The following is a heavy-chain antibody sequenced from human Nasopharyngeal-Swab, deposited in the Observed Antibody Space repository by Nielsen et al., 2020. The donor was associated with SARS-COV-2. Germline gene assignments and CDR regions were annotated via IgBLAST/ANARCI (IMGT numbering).Heavy chain of an antibody. CDR2: IYYSGST. CDR3: ARVGDQFGESLDFDY. D-gene: IGHD3-10*01. CDR1: GGSISSYY. Sequence: SETLSLTCTVSGGSISSYYWSWIRQPPGKGLEWIGYIYYSGSTNYNPSLKSRVTISVDTSKNQFSLKLSSVTAADTAVYYCARVGDQFGESLDFDYWGQGTLVTVSS. J-gene: IGHJ4*02. V-gene: IGHV4-59*01.